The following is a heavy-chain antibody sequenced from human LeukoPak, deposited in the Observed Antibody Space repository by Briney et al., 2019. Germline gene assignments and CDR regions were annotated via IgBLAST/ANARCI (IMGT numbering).Heavy chain of an antibody. CDR2: IYSGGST. CDR3: ATHYYDSSGFYYGAAPAFDI. D-gene: IGHD3-22*01. CDR1: KFTVNSNY. Sequence: GGSLRLSCAASKFTVNSNYMSWVRQAPGKGLEWVSVIYSGGSTYYADSVKGRFTISRDNSKNTLYLQMNSLRAEDTAVYYCATHYYDSSGFYYGAAPAFDIWGQGTMVTVSS. J-gene: IGHJ3*02. V-gene: IGHV3-53*01.